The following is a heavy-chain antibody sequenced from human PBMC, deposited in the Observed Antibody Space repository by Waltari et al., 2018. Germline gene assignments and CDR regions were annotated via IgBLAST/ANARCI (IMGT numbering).Heavy chain of an antibody. D-gene: IGHD6-6*01. J-gene: IGHJ2*01. CDR2: IYYIGST. CDR3: ALENRRLEYSSSSSWYFVL. Sequence: QVQLQESGPGLVKPSETLSLTCTVSGGSISSHYWSWIRQPPGKGLEWIGYIYYIGSTNYSPSLKSRVTISVDTSKNQFSLKLSSVTAADTAVYYCALENRRLEYSSSSSWYFVLWGRGTLVTVSS. V-gene: IGHV4-59*11. CDR1: GGSISSHY.